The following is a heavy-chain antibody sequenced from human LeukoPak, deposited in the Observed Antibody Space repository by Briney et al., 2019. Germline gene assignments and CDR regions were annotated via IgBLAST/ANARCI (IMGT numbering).Heavy chain of an antibody. CDR2: IYHTGSM. V-gene: IGHV4-30-2*01. D-gene: IGHD3-3*01. Sequence: SETLSLTCNVSGDSFSSGGYYWSRIRQPPGKGLEWIGYIYHTGSMYYNPSLKNRVTISVDTSKNQFSLKVNSVTAADTAVYYCARVDFWSAFWGQGTLVTVSS. CDR1: GDSFSSGGYY. CDR3: ARVDFWSAF. J-gene: IGHJ4*02.